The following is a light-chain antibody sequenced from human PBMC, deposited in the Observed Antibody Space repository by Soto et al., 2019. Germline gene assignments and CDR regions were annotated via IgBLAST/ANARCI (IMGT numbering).Light chain of an antibody. CDR1: SSDVGSYNL. J-gene: IGLJ2*01. Sequence: QSPLTQPASVSGSPGQSITISCTGTSSDVGSYNLVSWYQQHPGKAPKLMIYEVSKRPSGVSNRFSGSKSGNTASLTISGLQAEDEADYYCCSYAGSSTHVVFGGGTKLTVL. CDR3: CSYAGSSTHVV. V-gene: IGLV2-23*02. CDR2: EVS.